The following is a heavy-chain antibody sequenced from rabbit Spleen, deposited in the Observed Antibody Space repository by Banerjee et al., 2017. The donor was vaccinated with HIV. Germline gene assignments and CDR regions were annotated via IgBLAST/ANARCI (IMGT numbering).Heavy chain of an antibody. CDR1: EFDFSSNA. D-gene: IGHD7-1*01. J-gene: IGHJ6*01. CDR3: ASDSGSSFYAYGVDL. Sequence: QEQLVESGGGLVQPAGPLTPTCKASEFDFSSNAMCWVRQAPGKGLEWFACTYVGSADTSSYASWTNGRFANSKSSSSTVTLQTASLTIADTATYFCASDSGSSFYAYGVDLWGPGTLVTVS. V-gene: IGHV1S45*01. CDR2: TYVGSADTS.